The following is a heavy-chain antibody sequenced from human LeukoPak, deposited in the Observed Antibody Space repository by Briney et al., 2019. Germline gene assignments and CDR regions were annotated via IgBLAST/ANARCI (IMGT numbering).Heavy chain of an antibody. V-gene: IGHV4-4*02. D-gene: IGHD5-18*01. CDR1: GGSISSSYW. J-gene: IGHJ5*02. CDR2: IYHSGST. Sequence: SETLSLTCGVSGGSISSSYWWSWVRQSPGKGLEWIGEIYHSGSTNYNPSLKSRVTISVDTSKNQFSLELSSVTAADTAVYYCARAGVLYRRGYSYGQPKYNWFDPWGQGTLVTVSS. CDR3: ARAGVLYRRGYSYGQPKYNWFDP.